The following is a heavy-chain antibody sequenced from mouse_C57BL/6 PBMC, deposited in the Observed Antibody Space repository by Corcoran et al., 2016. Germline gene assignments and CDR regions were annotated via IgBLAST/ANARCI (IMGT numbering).Heavy chain of an antibody. J-gene: IGHJ1*03. V-gene: IGHV1-26*01. CDR1: GYTFTDYY. D-gene: IGHD2-10*02. CDR2: INPNNGGT. CDR3: ARYGNYEYFDV. Sequence: EVQLQQSGPELVKPGASVKISCKASGYTFTDYYMNWVKQSHGKSLEWIGDINPNNGGTSHNQKFKGKATLTVDKSSSTAYMELRSLTSEDSAVYYCARYGNYEYFDVWGTGTTVTVSS.